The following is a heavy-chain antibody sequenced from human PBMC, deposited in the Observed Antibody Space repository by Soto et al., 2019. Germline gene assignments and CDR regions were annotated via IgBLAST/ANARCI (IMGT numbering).Heavy chain of an antibody. CDR3: ARSLLWDNYDSDGLDN. J-gene: IGHJ4*02. CDR1: GGPYNKYT. V-gene: IGHV1-69*02. CDR2: TIPIFDIT. Sequence: QVQLVQSGTEVKKPGSSVTVSCKASGGPYNKYTISWVRQAPGQGLEWMGRTIPIFDITNYAQKFQGRVTITADKSTSTVYMDLSSLRSEDTAVYYCARSLLWDNYDSDGLDNWGQGTLVTVSS. D-gene: IGHD3-22*01.